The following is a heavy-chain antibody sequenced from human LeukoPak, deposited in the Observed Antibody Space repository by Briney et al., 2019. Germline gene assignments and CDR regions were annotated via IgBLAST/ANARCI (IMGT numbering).Heavy chain of an antibody. CDR2: ISGSGGST. J-gene: IGHJ4*02. CDR1: GFTFSSYA. Sequence: GGSLRLSCAASGFTFSSYAMSWVRQAPGKGLEWVSAISGSGGSTYYADSVKGRFTISRDNSKNTLYLQMNSLRAVDTAVYYCAKAPLRAVAGISDYWGQGTLVTVSS. V-gene: IGHV3-23*01. CDR3: AKAPLRAVAGISDY. D-gene: IGHD6-19*01.